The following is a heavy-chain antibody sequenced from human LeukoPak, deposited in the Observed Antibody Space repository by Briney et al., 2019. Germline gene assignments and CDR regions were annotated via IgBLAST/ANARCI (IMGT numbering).Heavy chain of an antibody. CDR1: GYTFTGYY. V-gene: IGHV1-2*02. D-gene: IGHD4-17*01. J-gene: IGHJ4*02. CDR2: INPNSGGT. CDR3: ARVPSTVTTTGYFDY. Sequence: ASVKVSCKASGYTFTGYYMHWVRQAPGQGLEWMGGINPNSGGTNYAQKFQGRVTMTRDTSISTAYMEPSRLRSDDTAVYYCARVPSTVTTTGYFDYWGQGTLVTVSS.